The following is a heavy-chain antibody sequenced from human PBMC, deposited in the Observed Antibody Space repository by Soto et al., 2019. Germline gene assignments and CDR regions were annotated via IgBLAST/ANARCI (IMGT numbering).Heavy chain of an antibody. CDR2: IGTSSGTI. CDR1: GFTFSTYS. D-gene: IGHD3-3*01. V-gene: IGHV3-48*02. Sequence: EVQLVESGGGLVQPGGSLRLSCAASGFTFSTYSMNWVRQAPGKGLEWLSYIGTSSGTISYADSVKGRFTISRDDAKNSLYLQMNSLRDEDTALYYCVRTRDYDFWSGYSYYYGMDVWGQGTTVTVSS. J-gene: IGHJ6*02. CDR3: VRTRDYDFWSGYSYYYGMDV.